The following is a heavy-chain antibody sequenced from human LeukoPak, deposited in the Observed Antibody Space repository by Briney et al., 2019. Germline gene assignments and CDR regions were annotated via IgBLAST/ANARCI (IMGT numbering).Heavy chain of an antibody. CDR2: INSDGSST. J-gene: IGHJ4*02. D-gene: IGHD3-22*01. V-gene: IGHV3-74*01. Sequence: QPGGSLRLSCAASGFTFSSYWMHWVRQAPGKGLVWVSRINSDGSSTSYADSVKGRFTVSRDNAKNTLYLQMNSLRAEDTAVYYCARGYYYDSSGYFAGVCWGQGTLVTVSS. CDR1: GFTFSSYW. CDR3: ARGYYYDSSGYFAGVC.